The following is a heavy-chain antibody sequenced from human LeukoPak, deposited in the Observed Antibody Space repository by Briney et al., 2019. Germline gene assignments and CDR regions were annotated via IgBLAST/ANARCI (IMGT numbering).Heavy chain of an antibody. Sequence: SETLSLTCTVSGGSLSSSSYYWGWVRQPPGKGLEWLGSIYYSGSTYYNPSLKSRVTISVDTSKNQFSLKLSSVTAADTAVYHCARHDFWSGHWFDPWGQGTLVTVSS. CDR3: ARHDFWSGHWFDP. V-gene: IGHV4-39*01. CDR2: IYYSGST. D-gene: IGHD3-3*01. J-gene: IGHJ5*02. CDR1: GGSLSSSSYY.